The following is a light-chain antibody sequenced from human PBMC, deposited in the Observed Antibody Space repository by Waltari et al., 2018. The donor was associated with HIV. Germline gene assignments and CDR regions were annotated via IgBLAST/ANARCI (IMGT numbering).Light chain of an antibody. CDR1: DRDVGRFYY. Sequence: QSALTQPASVSGSPGQSIVISCSGSDRDVGRFYYVSCYQQFPGKAPKLIIFDVYKRPSGVSPRFSGSKSTNVAALNISGLQVEDEADYFCSSYSSTTTLYVFGTGTTVTVL. V-gene: IGLV2-14*03. CDR3: SSYSSTTTLYV. CDR2: DVY. J-gene: IGLJ1*01.